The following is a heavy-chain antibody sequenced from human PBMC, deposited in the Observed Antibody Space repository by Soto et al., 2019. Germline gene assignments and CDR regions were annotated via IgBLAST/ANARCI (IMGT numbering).Heavy chain of an antibody. CDR2: IKSRIAGGTT. V-gene: IGHV3-15*01. J-gene: IGHJ4*02. CDR1: GFTFNNGW. CDR3: TTDSTQTFCDGGPCNYVHTNIYDS. Sequence: EVQLVESGGGLVKPGGSLRLSCAASGFTFNNGWMSWVRQAPGKGLAWVGRIKSRIAGGTTDYSAPVQGRFTISRDDSKDSLYLRMNSLKTEDTAVYYCTTDSTQTFCDGGPCNYVHTNIYDSWGQGTLVTVSS. D-gene: IGHD2-15*01.